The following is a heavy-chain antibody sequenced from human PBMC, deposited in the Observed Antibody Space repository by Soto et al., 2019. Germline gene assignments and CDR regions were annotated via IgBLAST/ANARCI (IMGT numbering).Heavy chain of an antibody. V-gene: IGHV3-7*01. J-gene: IGHJ4*02. CDR2: INPVEGEK. CDR3: ARDPAWGSLDY. Sequence: EVQLVESGGGLVQPGGSLRLSCAASGFTFSNSWMSWVRQAPGKGLEWVADINPVEGEKYYVDSVKGRFTVSRDNAKNSLYLQMNSLRVEDTALYYCARDPAWGSLDYWGLGTLVTVSS. D-gene: IGHD7-27*01. CDR1: GFTFSNSW.